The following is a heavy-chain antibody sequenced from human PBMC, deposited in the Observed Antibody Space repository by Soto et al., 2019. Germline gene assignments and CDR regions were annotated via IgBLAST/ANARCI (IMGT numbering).Heavy chain of an antibody. Sequence: SETLSLTCAVYGGSFSGYYWSWIRQPPGKGLEWIGEINHSGSTNYNPSLKSRVTISVDTSKNQFSLKLSSVTAADTAVYYCAGVCYDVTIFGVPRVDYWGQGTLVTVSS. J-gene: IGHJ4*02. CDR2: INHSGST. CDR1: GGSFSGYY. D-gene: IGHD3-3*01. CDR3: AGVCYDVTIFGVPRVDY. V-gene: IGHV4-34*01.